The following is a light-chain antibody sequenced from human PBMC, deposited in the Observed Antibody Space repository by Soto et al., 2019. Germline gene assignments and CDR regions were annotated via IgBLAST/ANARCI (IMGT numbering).Light chain of an antibody. J-gene: IGLJ1*01. CDR3: AAWDDSLNGFV. CDR1: SSNIGGNS. V-gene: IGLV1-44*01. Sequence: QSVLTQPPSASGTPGQRVTISCSGSSSNIGGNSVNWYQQLPGTAPKLLIQSNNQRPSGVPDRFSGSKSGTSGSLAISGLQSEDEADYYCAAWDDSLNGFVFGTGTKVTVL. CDR2: SNN.